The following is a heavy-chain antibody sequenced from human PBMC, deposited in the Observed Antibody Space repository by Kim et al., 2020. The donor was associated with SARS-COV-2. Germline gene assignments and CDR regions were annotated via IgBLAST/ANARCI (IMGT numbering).Heavy chain of an antibody. Sequence: SETLSLTCTVSGGSISSYYWSWIRQPPGKGLEWIGYIYYSGSTNYNPSLKSRVTISVDTSKNQFSLKLSSVTAADTAVYYCARLGIGSQSHYWGQGTLVTVSS. J-gene: IGHJ4*02. CDR1: GGSISSYY. CDR3: ARLGIGSQSHY. D-gene: IGHD7-27*01. V-gene: IGHV4-59*01. CDR2: IYYSGST.